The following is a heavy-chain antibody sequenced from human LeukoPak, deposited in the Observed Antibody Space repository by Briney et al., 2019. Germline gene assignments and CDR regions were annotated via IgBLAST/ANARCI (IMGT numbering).Heavy chain of an antibody. CDR2: ISYDDGSNK. J-gene: IGHJ4*02. V-gene: IGHV3-30*04. D-gene: IGHD2-2*02. Sequence: GGSLRLSCAASGFTFSSYALHWVRQAPGKGLEWVAVISYDDGSNKYYADSVKGRITISRDNSKNTLYLQMNSLRTEDTAVYYCARESGGNTPYYFDYWGQGTLVTVSS. CDR3: ARESGGNTPYYFDY. CDR1: GFTFSSYA.